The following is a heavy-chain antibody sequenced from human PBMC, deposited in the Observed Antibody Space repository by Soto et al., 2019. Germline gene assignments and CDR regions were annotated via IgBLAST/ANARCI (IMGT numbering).Heavy chain of an antibody. CDR3: ARDMSGGTYNYYYGMDV. Sequence: QTGGSLRLSCAASGFTFSSYAMTWVRQAPGRGLEWVSAISGSGSPTYYADSVKGRFTISRDNSKNTLYLQMNSLRADDTAVYYCARDMSGGTYNYYYGMDVWGQGTTVTVSS. CDR1: GFTFSSYA. V-gene: IGHV3-23*01. D-gene: IGHD1-26*01. J-gene: IGHJ6*02. CDR2: ISGSGSPT.